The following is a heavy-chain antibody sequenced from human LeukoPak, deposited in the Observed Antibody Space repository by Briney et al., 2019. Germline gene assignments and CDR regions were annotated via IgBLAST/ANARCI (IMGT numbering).Heavy chain of an antibody. V-gene: IGHV1-69*05. Sequence: SVKVSCKASGGTFISYAISWVRQAPGQGLEWMGGIIPIFGTANYAQKFQGRVTITTDESTSTAYMELSSLRSEDTAVYYCARMVGAINDAFDIWGQGTMVTVSS. CDR3: ARMVGAINDAFDI. CDR2: IIPIFGTA. CDR1: GGTFISYA. D-gene: IGHD1-26*01. J-gene: IGHJ3*02.